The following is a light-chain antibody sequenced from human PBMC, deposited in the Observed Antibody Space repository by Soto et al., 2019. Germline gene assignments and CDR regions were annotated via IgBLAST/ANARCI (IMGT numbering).Light chain of an antibody. Sequence: QSVLTQPASVSGSPGQSITISCTGTHSDVSRYNYVSWYQQHPGEVPKLLIYEVTYRPSGVSARFSGSKSGSTASLTISGLQAEDEADYYCSSYSTTSTPHVLFGGGTKLTVL. CDR3: SSYSTTSTPHVL. J-gene: IGLJ2*01. V-gene: IGLV2-14*01. CDR2: EVT. CDR1: HSDVSRYNY.